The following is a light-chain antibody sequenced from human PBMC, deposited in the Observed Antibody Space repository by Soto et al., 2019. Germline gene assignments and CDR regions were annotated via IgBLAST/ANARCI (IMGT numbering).Light chain of an antibody. CDR2: GAS. V-gene: IGKV3D-15*01. CDR3: QQYNNWPYT. Sequence: EIAMTQSPATLSVSPGERLTLSCRASQSVNNKVAWYQQKPGQAPRLLIYGASSRATGISDGFSGSGSGTDFTLTISSLRSEDFEVYYCQQYNNWPYTFGGGTKVDI. J-gene: IGKJ4*01. CDR1: QSVNNK.